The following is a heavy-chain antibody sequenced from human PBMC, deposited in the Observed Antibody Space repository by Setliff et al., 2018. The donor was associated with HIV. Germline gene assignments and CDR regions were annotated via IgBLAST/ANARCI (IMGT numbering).Heavy chain of an antibody. Sequence: ASVKVSCKASGYTFTSYCMHWVRQAPGHGLEWMGVINTGGGSTTYAQKFQGRVTMTRDTSTSTVYMELSSLRSQDTAMYACARGWGGQDSYYYGMDVWGQGTTVTVSS. V-gene: IGHV1-46*01. D-gene: IGHD3-16*01. CDR2: INTGGGST. CDR1: GYTFTSYC. J-gene: IGHJ6*02. CDR3: ARGWGGQDSYYYGMDV.